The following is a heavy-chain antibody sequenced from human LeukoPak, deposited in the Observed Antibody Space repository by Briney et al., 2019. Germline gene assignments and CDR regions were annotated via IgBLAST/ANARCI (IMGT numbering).Heavy chain of an antibody. J-gene: IGHJ4*02. CDR2: TSAYNGNT. D-gene: IGHD3-22*01. CDR3: ARTARDYYDSSGYYPGSY. CDR1: GYTFTSYG. V-gene: IGHV1-18*01. Sequence: ASVKVSCKASGYTFTSYGISWVRQAPGQGLEWMGWTSAYNGNTNYAQKLQGRVTMTTDTSTSTAYMELRSLRSDDTAVYYCARTARDYYDSSGYYPGSYWGQGTLVTVSS.